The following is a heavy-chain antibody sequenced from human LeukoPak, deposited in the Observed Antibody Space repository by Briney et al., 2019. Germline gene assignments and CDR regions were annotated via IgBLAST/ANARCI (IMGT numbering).Heavy chain of an antibody. J-gene: IGHJ5*02. V-gene: IGHV1-8*01. CDR2: TNPNSGNT. D-gene: IGHD4-17*01. CDR3: ARNRYGDYGDWFDP. Sequence: ASVKVSCKASGYTFTNYDINWVRQATGQGLEWMGWTNPNSGNTGYVQKFQGRVTMTRDTSISTAYMELSSLRFEDTAVYYCARNRYGDYGDWFDPWGQGTLVTVSS. CDR1: GYTFTNYD.